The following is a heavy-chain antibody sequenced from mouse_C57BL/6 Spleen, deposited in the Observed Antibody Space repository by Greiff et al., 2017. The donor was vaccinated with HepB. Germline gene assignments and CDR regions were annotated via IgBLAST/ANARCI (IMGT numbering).Heavy chain of an antibody. CDR2: IYPGSGST. V-gene: IGHV1-55*01. CDR3: ARWYYYGSSLYYFDY. J-gene: IGHJ2*01. Sequence: QVQLQQSGAELVKPGASVKMSCKASGYTFTSYWITWVKQRPGQGLEWIGDIYPGSGSTNYNEKFKSKATLTVDTSSSTAYMQLSSLKSEDSAVYYCARWYYYGSSLYYFDYWGQGTTLTVSS. CDR1: GYTFTSYW. D-gene: IGHD1-1*01.